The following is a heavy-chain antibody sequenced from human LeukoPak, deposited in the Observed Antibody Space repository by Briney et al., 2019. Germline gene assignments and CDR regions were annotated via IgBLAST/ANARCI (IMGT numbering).Heavy chain of an antibody. CDR1: GFTFSIYA. D-gene: IGHD3-3*01. Sequence: GGSLRLSCAASGFTFSIYAMNWVRQAPGKGLEWVSSISANGGETHYADSVKGRFTVSRDNSKNTLYLQINNPRVEDTAVYYCAKRYYDFPLDYWGQGTLVTVSS. V-gene: IGHV3-23*01. J-gene: IGHJ4*02. CDR3: AKRYYDFPLDY. CDR2: ISANGGET.